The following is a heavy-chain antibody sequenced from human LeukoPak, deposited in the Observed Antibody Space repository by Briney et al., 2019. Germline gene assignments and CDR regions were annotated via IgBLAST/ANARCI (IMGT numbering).Heavy chain of an antibody. J-gene: IGHJ6*02. CDR2: IYPGDSDT. CDR1: GYSFTNYW. D-gene: IGHD3-10*01. V-gene: IGHV5-51*01. Sequence: GESLKISCQDSGYSFTNYWINWVRQMPGKGLEWVGIIYPGDSDTRYSPSFQGQVTISADKSISTAYLQWSSLKASDTAMYYCARRITMVRGAHYGMDVWGQGTTVTVSS. CDR3: ARRITMVRGAHYGMDV.